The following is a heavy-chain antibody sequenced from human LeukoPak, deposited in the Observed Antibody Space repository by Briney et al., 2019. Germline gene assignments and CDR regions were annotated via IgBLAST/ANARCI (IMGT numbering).Heavy chain of an antibody. CDR3: ARATPGGLHGYSFDY. Sequence: GASVKVSCKASGHTFKNYDINWVPQATGQGLEWMGWINPNSGNTGFAQKFQDRVSMTRDTSINTAYMELTSLRSGDTAVYYCARATPGGLHGYSFDYWGQGTVVTVYS. CDR1: GHTFKNYD. D-gene: IGHD5-24*01. V-gene: IGHV1-8*02. J-gene: IGHJ4*02. CDR2: INPNSGNT.